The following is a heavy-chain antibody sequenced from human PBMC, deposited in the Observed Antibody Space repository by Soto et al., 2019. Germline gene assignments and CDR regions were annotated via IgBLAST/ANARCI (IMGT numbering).Heavy chain of an antibody. J-gene: IGHJ4*02. V-gene: IGHV3-30*18. Sequence: QVQLVESEGGVVQPGRSLRLSCAASGFTFSNYGMHWVRQAPGKGLEWVTVISYDGNVAYYADSVKGRFTSSRDNSKNTLYLQTNSLRTEDTAVYYCAKEGPITNWYFDYWGQVTLVTVSS. CDR1: GFTFSNYG. D-gene: IGHD1-1*01. CDR3: AKEGPITNWYFDY. CDR2: ISYDGNVA.